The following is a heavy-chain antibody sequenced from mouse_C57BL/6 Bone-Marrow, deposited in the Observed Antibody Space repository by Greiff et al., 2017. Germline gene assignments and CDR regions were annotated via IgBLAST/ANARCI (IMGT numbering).Heavy chain of an antibody. D-gene: IGHD1-1*01. V-gene: IGHV1-53*01. CDR1: GYTFTSYW. Sequence: QVQLQQSGTELVKPGASVKLSCKASGYTFTSYWMHWVKQRPGQGLEWIGNINPSNGGTNYNEKFKSKATLTVDKSSSTAYMQLSSLTSEDSAVYYCASPLYYGSGYHWYFDVWGTGTTVTVSS. CDR3: ASPLYYGSGYHWYFDV. CDR2: INPSNGGT. J-gene: IGHJ1*03.